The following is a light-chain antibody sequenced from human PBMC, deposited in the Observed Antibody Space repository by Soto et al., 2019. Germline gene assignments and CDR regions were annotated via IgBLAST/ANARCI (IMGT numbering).Light chain of an antibody. Sequence: DIQMTQSPSSLSASVGDRVTITCRASQSISSYLNWYQQKPGKAPKLLIYAASSLQSGVPSRFSGSGSGTGFTLTISSLQPEDFATYYCQQSYSTPLVTFGGGTKVEIK. CDR2: AAS. CDR3: QQSYSTPLVT. J-gene: IGKJ4*01. CDR1: QSISSY. V-gene: IGKV1-39*01.